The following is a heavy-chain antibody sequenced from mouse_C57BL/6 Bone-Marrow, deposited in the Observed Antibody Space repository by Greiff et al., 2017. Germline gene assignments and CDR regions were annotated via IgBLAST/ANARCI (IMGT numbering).Heavy chain of an antibody. CDR1: GYTFTSYG. J-gene: IGHJ2*01. CDR2: IYPRSGNT. D-gene: IGHD1-1*01. Sequence: VKLMESGAELARPGASVKLSCRASGYTFTSYGISWVKQRTGQGLEWIGEIYPRSGNTYYNEKFKGKATLTADKSSSAAYMELRSLTSEDSAVYFCARHYCGSSYGYWGQGTTLTVSA. V-gene: IGHV1-81*01. CDR3: ARHYCGSSYGY.